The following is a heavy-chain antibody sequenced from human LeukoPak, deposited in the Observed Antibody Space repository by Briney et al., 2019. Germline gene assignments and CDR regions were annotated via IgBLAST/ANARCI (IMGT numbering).Heavy chain of an antibody. CDR1: GGSISNYY. Sequence: SETLSLTCTVSGGSISNYYWTWIRQPPGKGLEWIGYIYYSGSTNSNPSLKSRVTMSVDTSKNQFSLKLNSVTAADTAVYYCARRVRGRNGMDVWGQGTTVTVSS. CDR2: IYYSGST. CDR3: ARRVRGRNGMDV. J-gene: IGHJ6*02. V-gene: IGHV4-59*08. D-gene: IGHD4/OR15-4a*01.